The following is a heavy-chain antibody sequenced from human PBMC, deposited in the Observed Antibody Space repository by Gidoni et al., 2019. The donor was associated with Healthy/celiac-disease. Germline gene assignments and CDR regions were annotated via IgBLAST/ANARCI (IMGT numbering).Heavy chain of an antibody. V-gene: IGHV1-8*01. CDR3: ARAGTGSGSYYNAGDWFDP. Sequence: QVQLVQSGAEVKKPGASVKVSCKASGYTFTSYDINWVRQATGQGLEWMGWMNPNSGNTGYAQKFQGRVTMTRNTSISTAYMELSSLRSEDTAVYYCARAGTGSGSYYNAGDWFDPWGQGTLVTVSS. D-gene: IGHD3-10*01. CDR2: MNPNSGNT. J-gene: IGHJ5*02. CDR1: GYTFTSYD.